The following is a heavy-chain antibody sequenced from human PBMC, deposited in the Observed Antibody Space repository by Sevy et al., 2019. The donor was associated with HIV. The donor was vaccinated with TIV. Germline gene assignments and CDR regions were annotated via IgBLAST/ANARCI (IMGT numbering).Heavy chain of an antibody. Sequence: GGSLRLSCAASGFTFSSYAMHWVRQAPGKGLEWVAVISYDGSNKYYADSVKGRFTISRDNSKNTLYLQMNSLRAEDTAVYYCASPLWSREDRLQYCGGDCCLPAEAFDIWGQGTMVTVSS. J-gene: IGHJ3*02. CDR2: ISYDGSNK. CDR3: ASPLWSREDRLQYCGGDCCLPAEAFDI. CDR1: GFTFSSYA. D-gene: IGHD2-21*02. V-gene: IGHV3-30-3*01.